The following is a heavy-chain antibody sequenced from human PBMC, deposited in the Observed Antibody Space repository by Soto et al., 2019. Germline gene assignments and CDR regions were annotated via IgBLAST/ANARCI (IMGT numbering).Heavy chain of an antibody. CDR2: IYYSGST. Sequence: SETLSLTCSVSGGSITTFYWSWIRQPPGKGLEWVGHIYYSGSTSYNPSLKSRVTISVDTSKNQFSLKLSSVTAADTAVYYCVYYYYYYGMDVWGQGTTVTVSS. CDR1: GGSITTFY. V-gene: IGHV4-59*08. CDR3: VYYYYYYGMDV. J-gene: IGHJ6*02.